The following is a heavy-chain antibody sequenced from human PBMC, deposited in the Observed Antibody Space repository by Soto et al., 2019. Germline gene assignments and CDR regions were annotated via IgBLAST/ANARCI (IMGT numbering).Heavy chain of an antibody. CDR3: ARGGSGSYYLEYFDY. CDR2: INHSGST. Sequence: PSETLSLTCAVYGGSFSGCYWSWIRQPPGKGLEWIGEINHSGSTNYNPSLKSRVTISVDTSKNQFSLKQSSVTAADTAVYYCARGGSGSYYLEYFDYWGQGTLVTGSS. J-gene: IGHJ4*02. D-gene: IGHD1-26*01. V-gene: IGHV4-34*01. CDR1: GGSFSGCY.